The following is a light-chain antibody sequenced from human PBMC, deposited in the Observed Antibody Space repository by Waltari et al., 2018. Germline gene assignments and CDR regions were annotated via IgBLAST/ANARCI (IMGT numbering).Light chain of an antibody. V-gene: IGLV1-51*02. Sequence: QSVLPQPPSVSAAPGQRVTIPCSGSSSNIGNNYVSWYRQFPGTAPKLLIYENTERPSGIPGRFSGSKSGTSATLDITGLQAGDEADYYCGTWDSSLSGAVFGGGTHLTVL. J-gene: IGLJ7*01. CDR2: ENT. CDR3: GTWDSSLSGAV. CDR1: SSNIGNNY.